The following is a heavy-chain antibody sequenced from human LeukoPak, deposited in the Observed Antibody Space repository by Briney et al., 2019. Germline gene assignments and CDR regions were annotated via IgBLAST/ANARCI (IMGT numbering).Heavy chain of an antibody. J-gene: IGHJ4*02. CDR2: ISTYNGNT. D-gene: IGHD3-22*01. V-gene: IGHV1-18*01. Sequence: ASVKVSCKGSGYSFTSYGISWVRQAPGQGLEWMGWISTYNGNTNYAQKFQGRVTMTTDTSTSTAYMELRSLRSDDTAVYYCARKRDYYHSSGYYDFDYWGPGTLVTVSS. CDR3: ARKRDYYHSSGYYDFDY. CDR1: GYSFTSYG.